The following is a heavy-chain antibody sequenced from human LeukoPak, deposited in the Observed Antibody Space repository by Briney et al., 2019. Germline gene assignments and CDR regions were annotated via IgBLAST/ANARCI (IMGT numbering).Heavy chain of an antibody. J-gene: IGHJ4*02. D-gene: IGHD4/OR15-4a*01. CDR2: ISYDGSDK. CDR3: AKAAMVLFDY. Sequence: GRSLRLSCAASGFTFSTYAMHWVRQAPGKGLEWVAVISYDGSDKYYPDSVKGRFTISRDNSKNTLYLQMNSLRPEDTAVYYCAKAAMVLFDYWGQGTLVTVSS. V-gene: IGHV3-30-3*01. CDR1: GFTFSTYA.